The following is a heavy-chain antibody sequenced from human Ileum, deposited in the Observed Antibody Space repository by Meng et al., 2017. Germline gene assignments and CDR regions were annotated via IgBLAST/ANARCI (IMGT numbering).Heavy chain of an antibody. D-gene: IGHD5-18*01. J-gene: IGHJ6*02. V-gene: IGHV3-23*01. Sequence: GESLKISCASSGFTFNTYAMTWVRQAPGKRLEWVSCISGSGGTTHYVDSVRGRFSISRDNSKNTLYLQMNSLRAEDTALYYCARCIGYSYECTMDVWGQGTTVTVSS. CDR1: GFTFNTYA. CDR3: ARCIGYSYECTMDV. CDR2: ISGSGGTT.